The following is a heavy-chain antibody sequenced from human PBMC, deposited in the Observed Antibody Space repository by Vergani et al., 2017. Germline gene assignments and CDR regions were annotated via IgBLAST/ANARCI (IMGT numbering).Heavy chain of an antibody. J-gene: IGHJ6*03. D-gene: IGHD2-21*01. CDR2: INHSGST. CDR3: ARGWPPIASYFYYYMDV. V-gene: IGHV4-34*01. Sequence: QVQLQQWGAGLLKPSETLSLTCAVYGGSFSGYYWSWIRQPPGKGLEWIGEINHSGSTNYNPSLKSRVTISVDTYKNQFSLKLSSVTAADTAVYYCARGWPPIASYFYYYMDVWGKGTTVTVSS. CDR1: GGSFSGYY.